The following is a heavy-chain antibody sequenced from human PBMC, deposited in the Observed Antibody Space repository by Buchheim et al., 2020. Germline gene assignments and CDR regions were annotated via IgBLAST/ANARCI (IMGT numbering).Heavy chain of an antibody. D-gene: IGHD5-12*01. CDR1: GGSISIGDYY. CDR3: ASGYSGYGPSGMDV. V-gene: IGHV4-30-4*01. CDR2: IYYSGST. J-gene: IGHJ6*02. Sequence: QVQLQESGPGLVKPSQTLSLTCTVSGGSISIGDYYWSWIRQPPGKGLEWIGYIYYSGSTYYNPSLNSRVTISLDTSKNQFSLKLSSVTAADTAVYYCASGYSGYGPSGMDVWGQGTT.